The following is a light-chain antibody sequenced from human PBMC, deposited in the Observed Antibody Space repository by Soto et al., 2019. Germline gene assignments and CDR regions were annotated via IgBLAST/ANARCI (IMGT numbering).Light chain of an antibody. CDR1: RRVVNA. V-gene: IGKV3-15*01. CDR2: GAS. CDR3: QQYNKWPQT. Sequence: EIGLRQPQAPRSVSQGERPTLSCRAIRRVVNALAWYQHKPGQAPRLLTHGASTRATGIPARFSGVGSGTEFTLTISSLQSEDFAVYYCQQYNKWPQTFGQGTRLEI. J-gene: IGKJ5*01.